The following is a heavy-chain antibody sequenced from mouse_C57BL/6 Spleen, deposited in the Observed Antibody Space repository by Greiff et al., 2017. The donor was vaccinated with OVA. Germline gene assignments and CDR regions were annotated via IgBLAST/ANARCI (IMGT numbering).Heavy chain of an antibody. D-gene: IGHD1-1*01. CDR1: GYAFGSYG. CDR2: IYPGECGT. CDR3: AREGTTVVATNIDV. V-gene: IGHV1-80*01. J-gene: IGHJ1*03. Sequence: VQLRRSGAERVKPGASGKISCKASGYAFGSYGRNGVSQRTGKGREWIGQIYPGECGTNYNGKFKGKATLTADKSSSTAYMQRSSLTSEDSAVYFCAREGTTVVATNIDVWGTGTTVTVSS.